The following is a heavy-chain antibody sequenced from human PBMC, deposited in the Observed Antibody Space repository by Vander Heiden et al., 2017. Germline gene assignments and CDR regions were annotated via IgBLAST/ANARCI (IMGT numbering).Heavy chain of an antibody. CDR1: GGSISSSSYS. V-gene: IGHV4-39*01. CDR3: ARQGVHYDSSGYYYQYFQH. Sequence: QLQLQESGPGLVKPSETLSLTCTVSGGSISSSSYSWFWIRQPPGKGLEWIGSIYYSGSTYYNPSLKSRVTISVDTSKNQFSLKLSSVTAADTAVYYCARQGVHYDSSGYYYQYFQHWGQGTLVTVSS. CDR2: IYYSGST. J-gene: IGHJ1*01. D-gene: IGHD3-22*01.